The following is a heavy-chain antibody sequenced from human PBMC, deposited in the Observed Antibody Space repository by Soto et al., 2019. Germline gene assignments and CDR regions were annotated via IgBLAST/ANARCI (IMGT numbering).Heavy chain of an antibody. CDR3: ASGVAGTDPGGRNWFDL. CDR1: GGSISSGGYY. CDR2: IYYSGST. Sequence: SETLSLTCTVSGGSISSGGYYWNWIRQPPGKGLEWIGYIYYSGSTYYNPSLKSRVTISVDTSKNQFSLKLSSVTAADTAVYYCASGVAGTDPGGRNWFDLWGQGTLVTVSS. D-gene: IGHD6-19*01. J-gene: IGHJ5*02. V-gene: IGHV4-31*03.